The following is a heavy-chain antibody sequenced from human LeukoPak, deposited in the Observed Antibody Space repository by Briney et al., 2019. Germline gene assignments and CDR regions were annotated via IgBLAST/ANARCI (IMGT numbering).Heavy chain of an antibody. CDR1: GGSFSGYY. J-gene: IGHJ4*02. CDR2: INHSGST. CDR3: ARGSHCSGGSCYPSDYFDY. D-gene: IGHD2-15*01. Sequence: PSETLSLTCAVYGGSFSGYYWSWIRQPPGKGLEWIGEINHSGSTNYNPSLKSRVTISVDTSKNQFSLKLSSVTAADTAVYYCARGSHCSGGSCYPSDYFDYWGQGTLVTVSS. V-gene: IGHV4-34*01.